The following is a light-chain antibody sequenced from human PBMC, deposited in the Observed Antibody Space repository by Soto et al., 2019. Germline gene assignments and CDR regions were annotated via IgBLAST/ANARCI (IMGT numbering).Light chain of an antibody. Sequence: QSVLTQPASVSGSPGPSITISCSGTSRDVGAYNFASWYQQHPDKAPKLMISEVSNRPSGVSDRFSGSKSGNTASLTISGLQAEDEADYYCASLTTTNFVFGTGTKVTVL. CDR3: ASLTTTNFV. V-gene: IGLV2-14*01. CDR1: SRDVGAYNF. CDR2: EVS. J-gene: IGLJ1*01.